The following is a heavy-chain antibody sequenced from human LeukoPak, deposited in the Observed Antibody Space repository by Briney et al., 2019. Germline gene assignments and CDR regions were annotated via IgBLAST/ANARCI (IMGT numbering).Heavy chain of an antibody. V-gene: IGHV1-18*01. D-gene: IGHD2-2*01. CDR1: GYTFTSYG. J-gene: IGHJ1*01. CDR2: ISAYNGNT. CDR3: ARDFTVGCSSTSCYDEYFQH. Sequence: ASVKVSCKASGYTFTSYGIIWVRQAPGQGLEWMGWISAYNGNTNYAQKLQGRVTMTTDTSTSTAYMELRSLRSDDTAVYYCARDFTVGCSSTSCYDEYFQHWGQGTLVTVSS.